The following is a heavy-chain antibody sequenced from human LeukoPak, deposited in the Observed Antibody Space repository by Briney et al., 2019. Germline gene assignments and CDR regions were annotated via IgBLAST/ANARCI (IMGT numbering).Heavy chain of an antibody. D-gene: IGHD6-13*01. J-gene: IGHJ6*02. CDR1: GFRFNEYG. CDR3: TRVQAGRAGLMDV. CDR2: IWYDGSNR. Sequence: GGSLRLSCAASGFRFNEYGMHWVRQAPGKGLEWVAVIWYDGSNRYYADSVKGRFTISRDNSKNTLYLQMNSLRAEDTALYYCTRVQAGRAGLMDVWGRGTTVTVSS. V-gene: IGHV3-33*01.